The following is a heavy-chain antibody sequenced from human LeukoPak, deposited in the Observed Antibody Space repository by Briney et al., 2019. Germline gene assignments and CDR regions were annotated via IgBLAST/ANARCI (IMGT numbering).Heavy chain of an antibody. J-gene: IGHJ6*03. CDR1: GGSISSYY. CDR2: IYYSGST. CDR3: ARAVPGYCSGGSCYSYYYYYMDV. Sequence: PSETLSLTCTVSGGSISSYYWSWIRQPPGKGLEWIGYIYYSGSTNYNPSLKSRVTISVDTSKNQFSLKLSSVTAADTAVYYCARAVPGYCSGGSCYSYYYYYMDVWGKGTTVTISS. V-gene: IGHV4-59*01. D-gene: IGHD2-15*01.